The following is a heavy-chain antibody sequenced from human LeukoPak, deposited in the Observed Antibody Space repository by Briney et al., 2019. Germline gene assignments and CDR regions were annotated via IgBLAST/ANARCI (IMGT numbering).Heavy chain of an antibody. Sequence: GSLRLSCSASGFTFSSYAMHWVRQAPGKALEWVAVISYDGSNKYYADSVKGRFTISRDNSKNTLYLQMNSLRAEDTAVYYCARGIAVAGPPVDYWGQGTLVTVSS. CDR2: ISYDGSNK. CDR3: ARGIAVAGPPVDY. D-gene: IGHD6-19*01. J-gene: IGHJ4*02. V-gene: IGHV3-30-3*01. CDR1: GFTFSSYA.